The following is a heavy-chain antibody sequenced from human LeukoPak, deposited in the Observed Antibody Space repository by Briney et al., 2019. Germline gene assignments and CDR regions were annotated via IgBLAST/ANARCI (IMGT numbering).Heavy chain of an antibody. CDR1: GFSFSTFA. CDR2: ISSSGGST. Sequence: QPGGSLRLSCSASGFSFSTFAMHWVRQAPEKGLEYVSAISSSGGSTNYADSVKGRFTISRDNSKNTLYLQMSSLRPEDTAVYYCVEDPYNWNYHFDYWGQGTLVTVSS. V-gene: IGHV3-64D*09. CDR3: VEDPYNWNYHFDY. J-gene: IGHJ4*02. D-gene: IGHD1-7*01.